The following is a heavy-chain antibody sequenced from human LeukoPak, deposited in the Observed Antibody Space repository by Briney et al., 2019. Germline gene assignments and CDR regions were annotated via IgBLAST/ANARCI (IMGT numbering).Heavy chain of an antibody. V-gene: IGHV4-4*09. CDR2: IHTSGAS. D-gene: IGHD1-26*01. CDR3: ARLGSYHDF. Sequence: PSETLSLTCTASGASISNYYWSWIRQTPEKGLEWMGHIHTSGASSYYPSLESRLTLSIDTSRNHLSLKLTSVTAVDTAVYFCARLGSYHDFWGQGALVTVSS. CDR1: GASISNYY. J-gene: IGHJ4*02.